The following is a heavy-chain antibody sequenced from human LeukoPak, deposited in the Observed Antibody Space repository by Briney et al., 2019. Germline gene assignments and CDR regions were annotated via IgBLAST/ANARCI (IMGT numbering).Heavy chain of an antibody. CDR2: FDPEDGET. CDR3: ATDPGIAAAGTERAFDI. D-gene: IGHD6-13*01. J-gene: IGHJ3*02. CDR1: GYTLTELS. Sequence: ASVKVSCKVSGYTLTELSMHWVRQAPGKGLEWMGGFDPEDGETIYAQKFQGRVTMTEDTSTDTAYMELSSLRSEDTAVYYCATDPGIAAAGTERAFDIWGQGTMVTVSS. V-gene: IGHV1-24*01.